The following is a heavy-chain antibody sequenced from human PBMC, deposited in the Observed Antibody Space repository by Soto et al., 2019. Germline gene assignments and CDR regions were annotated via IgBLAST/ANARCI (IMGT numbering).Heavy chain of an antibody. J-gene: IGHJ5*02. D-gene: IGHD6-13*01. CDR2: ISSNSAYI. CDR1: GFTFRSFT. CDR3: TRDASRDSSARGWFDP. Sequence: GGSMRLSCAASGFTFRSFTMNWVRQAPGKGLEWVSTISSNSAYIYYTDALRGRFTISRDNAKNSLHLQMNSLRAEDTAVYYCTRDASRDSSARGWFDPWGPGTLVTVSS. V-gene: IGHV3-21*01.